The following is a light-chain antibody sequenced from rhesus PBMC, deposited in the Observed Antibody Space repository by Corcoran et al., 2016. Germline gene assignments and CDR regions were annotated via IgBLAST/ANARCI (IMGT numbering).Light chain of an antibody. CDR1: QSISSW. CDR3: LQYSRRPLT. J-gene: IGKJ4*01. V-gene: IGKV1-22*01. CDR2: KAS. Sequence: DIQMTQSPSSLSASVGDTVTITCRASQSISSWLDWYQQKPGKAPKLLIYKASNLQSGVPSRFSGNGSGTDFTLTIRSLQTEDFATYYCLQYSRRPLTFGGGTKVGLK.